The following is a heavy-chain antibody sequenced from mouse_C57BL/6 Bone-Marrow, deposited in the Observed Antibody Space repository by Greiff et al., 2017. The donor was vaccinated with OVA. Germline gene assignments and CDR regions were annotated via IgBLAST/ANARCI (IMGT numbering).Heavy chain of an antibody. CDR3: ARHDSSGFFDY. J-gene: IGHJ2*01. V-gene: IGHV2-6-1*01. D-gene: IGHD3-2*02. CDR1: GFSLTSYG. CDR2: IWSDGST. Sequence: SGFSLTSYGVHWVRQPPGKGLEWLVVIWSDGSTTYNSALKSRLSISKDNSKSQVFLKMNSLQTDDTAMYYCARHDSSGFFDYWGQGTTLTVSS.